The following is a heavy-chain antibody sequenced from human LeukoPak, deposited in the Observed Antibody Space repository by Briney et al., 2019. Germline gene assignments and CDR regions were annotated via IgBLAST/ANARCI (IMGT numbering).Heavy chain of an antibody. D-gene: IGHD2-15*01. V-gene: IGHV1-46*01. CDR2: INPSAGGT. CDR1: GYTLTELS. Sequence: ASVKVSCKVSGYTLTELSMHWVRQAPGQGLEWMGVINPSAGGTSYAQKFQGRVTMTRDTSTSTVYMDLSSLRSEDTAVYYCARGGCSDGRCFDYYWGQGTLVTVSS. J-gene: IGHJ4*02. CDR3: ARGGCSDGRCFDYY.